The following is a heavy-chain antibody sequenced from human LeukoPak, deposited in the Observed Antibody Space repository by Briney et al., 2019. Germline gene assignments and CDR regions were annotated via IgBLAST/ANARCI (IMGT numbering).Heavy chain of an antibody. CDR1: GFTFSSYS. Sequence: GGSLRLSCAASGFTFSSYSMNWVRQAPGKGLEWVSSISSSSSYIYYADSVKGRFTISRDTAKNSLYLQMSSLRVEDTAVYYCARDRVSGSGSIDYWGQGTLVTVSS. V-gene: IGHV3-21*01. J-gene: IGHJ4*02. CDR3: ARDRVSGSGSIDY. D-gene: IGHD3-10*01. CDR2: ISSSSSYI.